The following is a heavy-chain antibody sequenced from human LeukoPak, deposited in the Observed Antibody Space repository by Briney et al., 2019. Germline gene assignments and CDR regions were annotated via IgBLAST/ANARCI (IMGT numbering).Heavy chain of an antibody. CDR1: GFTFSNYA. Sequence: GGSLRLSCAASGFTFSNYAMNWVRQTPGKGLEWVSAISGGGSSTYYADSVKGRFTISRDNSKNTVYLQMNSLRAEDTAVYYYAKGRWNDVLYGMDVWGQGTTVTVSS. CDR3: AKGRWNDVLYGMDV. CDR2: ISGGGSST. J-gene: IGHJ6*02. V-gene: IGHV3-23*01. D-gene: IGHD1-1*01.